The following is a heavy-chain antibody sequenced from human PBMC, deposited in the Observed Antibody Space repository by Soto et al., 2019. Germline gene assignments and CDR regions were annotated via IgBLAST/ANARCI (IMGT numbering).Heavy chain of an antibody. V-gene: IGHV3-23*01. J-gene: IGHJ4*02. Sequence: EVQLLESGGGLVQPGGSLRLSCAASGFTFSSYAMRWVRQAPVKGLEWVSALSGSGGSTYYADSVKGRFTISRDNSKNTLYLXMNRLRAEDTAVYYCARRGSGSYYDYWGQGTLVTVSS. CDR2: LSGSGGST. D-gene: IGHD1-26*01. CDR3: ARRGSGSYYDY. CDR1: GFTFSSYA.